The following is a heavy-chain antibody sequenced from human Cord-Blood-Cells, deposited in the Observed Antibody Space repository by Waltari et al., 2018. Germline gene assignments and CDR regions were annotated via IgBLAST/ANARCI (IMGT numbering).Heavy chain of an antibody. Sequence: QVQLQQWGAGLLKPSETLSLICAVYGGSFSGYYWSWIRQPPGKGLEWIGEINHSGSTNYNPSLKRRVTISVDTSKNQFSLKLSSVTAADTAVYYCAREDDIFAFDIWGQGTMVTISS. CDR1: GGSFSGYY. V-gene: IGHV4-34*01. J-gene: IGHJ3*02. D-gene: IGHD3-9*01. CDR2: INHSGST. CDR3: AREDDIFAFDI.